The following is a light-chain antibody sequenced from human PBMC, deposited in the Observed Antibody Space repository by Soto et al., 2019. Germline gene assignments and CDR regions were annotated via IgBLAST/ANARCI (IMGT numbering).Light chain of an antibody. V-gene: IGKV3-20*01. Sequence: EIVLTQSPGTLPLSPGERATLSCRASQTIGGNSLAWYQQKPGQAPRLLMYGASSRAAGIPDRFSGSGSGTDFTLTISRLEPEDFAVYYCQQYGSSRDTFGQGTKLEIK. CDR3: QQYGSSRDT. CDR2: GAS. J-gene: IGKJ2*01. CDR1: QTIGGNS.